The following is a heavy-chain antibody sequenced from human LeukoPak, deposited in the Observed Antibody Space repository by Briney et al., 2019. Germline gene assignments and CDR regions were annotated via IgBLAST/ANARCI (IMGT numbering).Heavy chain of an antibody. CDR1: GLTFSSYA. Sequence: GGSLRLSCAASGLTFSSYAMSWVRQAPGKGLEWVSAISGSGGSTYYADSVKGRFTISRDNSKNTLYLQMNSLRAEDTAVYYCAKDKQQLVPAPIDYWGQGTLVTVSS. V-gene: IGHV3-23*01. CDR3: AKDKQQLVPAPIDY. J-gene: IGHJ4*02. CDR2: ISGSGGST. D-gene: IGHD6-13*01.